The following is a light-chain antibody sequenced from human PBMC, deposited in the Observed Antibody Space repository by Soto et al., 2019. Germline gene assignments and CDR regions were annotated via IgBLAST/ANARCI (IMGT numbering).Light chain of an antibody. J-gene: IGLJ1*01. V-gene: IGLV2-8*01. CDR3: GSWDSSLSAYV. Sequence: QSALTQPPSASGSPGQSVTISCTGTSSDVGAYNYVSWYQQHPGKAPKLMIYEVSKRPSGVPDRFSGSKSGNTASLTVSGLQAEDEADYYCGSWDSSLSAYVFGTGTKLTVL. CDR2: EVS. CDR1: SSDVGAYNY.